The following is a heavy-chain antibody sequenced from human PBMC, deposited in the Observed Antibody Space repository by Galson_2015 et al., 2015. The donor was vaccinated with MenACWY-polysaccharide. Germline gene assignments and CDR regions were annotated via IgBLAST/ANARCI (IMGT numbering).Heavy chain of an antibody. Sequence: QSGAEVKRPGESLKISCKGSGYTLTRYWIGWVRQMPGKGLEWMGIIYPGDSDTRYSPSFQGQVTISADKSISTAYLQWSSLKASDTAIYYCARRGAATAYWYFDLWGRGTQVIVFS. CDR1: GYTLTRYW. CDR3: ARRGAATAYWYFDL. D-gene: IGHD1-1*01. J-gene: IGHJ2*01. V-gene: IGHV5-51*03. CDR2: IYPGDSDT.